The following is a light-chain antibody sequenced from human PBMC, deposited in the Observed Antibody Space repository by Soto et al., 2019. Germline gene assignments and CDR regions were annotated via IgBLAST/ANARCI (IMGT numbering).Light chain of an antibody. CDR3: QQYNTWPYT. CDR2: GAS. Sequence: EIVMTQSPSTLSVSPGERATLSCRASQSVSSNLAWYQQKPGQAPRLLIYGASTRATGIPARFSGSRSGTEFNLTISSLQSEDFAVYYCQQYNTWPYTFGQGTKLEIK. J-gene: IGKJ2*01. V-gene: IGKV3-15*01. CDR1: QSVSSN.